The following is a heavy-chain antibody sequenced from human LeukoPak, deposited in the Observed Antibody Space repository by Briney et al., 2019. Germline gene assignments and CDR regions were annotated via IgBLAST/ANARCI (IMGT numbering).Heavy chain of an antibody. Sequence: SETLSLTCTVSGVSISSSSYYWGWIRQPPGKGREWIGNVYYLGTTYYNPSLKSRVTMSVDRSRNQFSLKLTSVTAADTAVYYCARRGSSTWYYFDYWGEGTLVTVSS. J-gene: IGHJ4*02. D-gene: IGHD6-13*01. CDR2: VYYLGTT. CDR3: ARRGSSTWYYFDY. V-gene: IGHV4-39*01. CDR1: GVSISSSSYY.